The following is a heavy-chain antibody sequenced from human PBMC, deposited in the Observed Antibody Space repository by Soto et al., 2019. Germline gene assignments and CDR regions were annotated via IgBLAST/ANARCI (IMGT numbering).Heavy chain of an antibody. Sequence: LRLSCAASGFTFSSYGMHWVRQAPGKGLEWVAVIWYDGSNKYYADSVKGRFTISRDNSKNTLYLQMNSLRAEDTAVYYCARDLYDFWSGYQSHGMDVWGQGTTVTVSS. CDR1: GFTFSSYG. V-gene: IGHV3-33*01. CDR2: IWYDGSNK. J-gene: IGHJ6*02. CDR3: ARDLYDFWSGYQSHGMDV. D-gene: IGHD3-3*01.